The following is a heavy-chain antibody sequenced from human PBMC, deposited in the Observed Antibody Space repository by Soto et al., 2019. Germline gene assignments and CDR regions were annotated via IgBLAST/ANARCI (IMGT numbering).Heavy chain of an antibody. V-gene: IGHV4-30-4*01. CDR2: TYHSGRT. CDR3: ARMHYYDSSGYADALDI. D-gene: IGHD3-22*01. CDR1: GDSISSGDYY. Sequence: QVHLQESGPGLVEPSQTLSLTCTVSGDSISSGDYYWSWIRQSPDKGLEWIGYTYHSGRTYYKPSLKSRVTISADTSKNQFSLKLSSVTAADTAVYYGARMHYYDSSGYADALDIWGQGTSVTVSS. J-gene: IGHJ3*02.